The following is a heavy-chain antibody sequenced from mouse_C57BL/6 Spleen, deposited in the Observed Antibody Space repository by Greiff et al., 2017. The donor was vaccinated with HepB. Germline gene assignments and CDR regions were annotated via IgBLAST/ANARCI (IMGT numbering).Heavy chain of an antibody. Sequence: VQLQQSGAELVRPGASVTLSCKASGYTFTDYEMHWVKQTPVHGLEWIGAIDPETGGTAYNQKFKGKAILTADKSSSTAYMELRSLTSEDSAVYCCRGEDGYYVGFAYWGQGTLVTVSA. J-gene: IGHJ3*01. CDR3: RGEDGYYVGFAY. D-gene: IGHD2-3*01. V-gene: IGHV1-15*01. CDR1: GYTFTDYE. CDR2: IDPETGGT.